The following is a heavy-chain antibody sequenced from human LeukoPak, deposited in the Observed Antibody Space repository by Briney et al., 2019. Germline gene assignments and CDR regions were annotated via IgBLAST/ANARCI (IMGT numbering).Heavy chain of an antibody. J-gene: IGHJ3*02. V-gene: IGHV4-59*12. CDR3: ARASITRVAFDI. Sequence: SETLSLTCSVSDDSITMYYWTWIRQPPGKGLEWIGYVDHTGSTNFNPSLNGRVSISRDTTKNLFSLKLSSVTAADTAVYYCARASITRVAFDIWGQGTMVTVSS. D-gene: IGHD3-10*01. CDR2: VDHTGST. CDR1: DDSITMYY.